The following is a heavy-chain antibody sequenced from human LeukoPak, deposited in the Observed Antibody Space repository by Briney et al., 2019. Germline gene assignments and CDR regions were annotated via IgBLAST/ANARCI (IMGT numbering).Heavy chain of an antibody. CDR3: AREPSVTTVTTGS. CDR1: GDSLRKSTFY. CDR2: IYYSGGA. J-gene: IGHJ4*02. Sequence: SETLSLTCTVSGDSLRKSTFYWVWIRQPPGKGLEWIGSIYYSGGADYNPSLQSRVTISVVTSKNEFSLKVRSVTAADTAIYYCAREPSVTTVTTGSWGQGTLVIVSS. D-gene: IGHD4-17*01. V-gene: IGHV4-39*07.